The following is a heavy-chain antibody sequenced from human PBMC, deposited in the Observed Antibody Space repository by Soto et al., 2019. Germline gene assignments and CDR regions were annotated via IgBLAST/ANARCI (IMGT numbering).Heavy chain of an antibody. D-gene: IGHD6-19*01. J-gene: IGHJ6*03. Sequence: SETLSLTCTVSGGSISSYYWSWIRQPPGKGLEWIGYIYYSGSTNYNPSLKSRVTISVDTSKNQFSLKLSSVTAADTAVYYCARRGAGAVAGTFAYYYYMDVWGKGTTVTVSS. V-gene: IGHV4-59*08. CDR3: ARRGAGAVAGTFAYYYYMDV. CDR2: IYYSGST. CDR1: GGSISSYY.